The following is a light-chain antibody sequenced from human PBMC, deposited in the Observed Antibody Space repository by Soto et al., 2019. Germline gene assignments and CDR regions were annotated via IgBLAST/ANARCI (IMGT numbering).Light chain of an antibody. V-gene: IGLV2-8*01. CDR2: EVS. CDR1: GSDVGAYNY. J-gene: IGLJ2*01. CDR3: SSFAGSSNVI. Sequence: QSALTQPPSASGSPGQSVTFSCIETGSDVGAYNYVSWYQQHPGKAPKLMIYEVSKRPSGVPDRFSGSKSANTASLTVSGLQAEDEADYYCSSFAGSSNVIFGGGTKLTVL.